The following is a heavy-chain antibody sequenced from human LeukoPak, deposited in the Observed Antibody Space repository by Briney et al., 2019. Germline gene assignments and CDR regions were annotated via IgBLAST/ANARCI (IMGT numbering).Heavy chain of an antibody. CDR2: ISTSNGDT. CDR1: GYTFFSSD. Sequence: GASVKVSCKASGYTFFSSDITWVRQAPGQGLDWIGRISTSNGDTNYAAKLQGRVTMTTDTSTSTVYMELGSLTFDDTAVYFCARDPYHRLGPPLDLWGQGTLVTVSS. J-gene: IGHJ5*02. V-gene: IGHV1-18*01. D-gene: IGHD1-14*01. CDR3: ARDPYHRLGPPLDL.